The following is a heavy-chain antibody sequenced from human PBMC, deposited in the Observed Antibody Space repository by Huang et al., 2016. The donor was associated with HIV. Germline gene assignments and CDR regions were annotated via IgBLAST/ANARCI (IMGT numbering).Heavy chain of an antibody. CDR3: ARKFSSTWYRAFDL. CDR1: GYSFNTYW. Sequence: EVQLVQSGAEVKKPGESLKISCQGSGYSFNTYWIAWVRPMPGKGPEWMGSIDPGDSDTRYSPSFQGQVTISADKSIDTAYLQWRSLKASDTAMYYCARKFSSTWYRAFDLWGQGTMVTVSS. CDR2: IDPGDSDT. D-gene: IGHD6-13*01. V-gene: IGHV5-51*01. J-gene: IGHJ3*01.